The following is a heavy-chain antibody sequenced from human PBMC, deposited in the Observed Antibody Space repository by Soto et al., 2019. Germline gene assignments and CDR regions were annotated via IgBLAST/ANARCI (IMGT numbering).Heavy chain of an antibody. Sequence: QVQLEKSGAEVKKPGASVRVSCKATGYTFTDYYIHWVRQAPGQGLVWMAWINPNSGAADSAQRFQGRVTMTRDTSISTAYMELSRLTSDDTAVYYCARVVAGYDFWGQGTLVTVSS. CDR2: INPNSGAA. V-gene: IGHV1-2*02. CDR3: ARVVAGYDF. CDR1: GYTFTDYY. D-gene: IGHD6-19*01. J-gene: IGHJ4*02.